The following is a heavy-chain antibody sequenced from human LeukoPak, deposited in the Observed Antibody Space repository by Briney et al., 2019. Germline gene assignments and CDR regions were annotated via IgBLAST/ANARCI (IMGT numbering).Heavy chain of an antibody. CDR1: GYTSTSYG. D-gene: IGHD2-15*01. J-gene: IGHJ5*02. Sequence: ASVKVSCKASGYTSTSYGISWVRQAPGQGLEWMGWISAYNGNTNYAQKLQGRVTMTTDTSTSTAYMELRSLRSDDTAVYYCAGTYCSGGSCHNWFDPWGQGTLVTVSS. CDR2: ISAYNGNT. CDR3: AGTYCSGGSCHNWFDP. V-gene: IGHV1-18*04.